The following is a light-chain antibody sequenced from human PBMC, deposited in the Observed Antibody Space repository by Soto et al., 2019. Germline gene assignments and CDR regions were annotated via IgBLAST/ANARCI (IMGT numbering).Light chain of an antibody. V-gene: IGKV3-11*01. CDR1: QSVSSY. Sequence: EIVLTQSPATLSLSPGERATLSCRASQSVSSYLAWYQQKPGQAPRLLIYDASNRATGIPARFSGSGSGTDFTXTISSLEPEDFAVYYCQQRSNWPITXGQ. CDR3: QQRSNWPIT. CDR2: DAS. J-gene: IGKJ5*01.